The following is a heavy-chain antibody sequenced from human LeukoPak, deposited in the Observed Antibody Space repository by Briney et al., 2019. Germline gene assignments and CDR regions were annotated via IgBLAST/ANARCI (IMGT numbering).Heavy chain of an antibody. D-gene: IGHD4-17*01. CDR2: ISAYNGNT. CDR3: ARDQATTVTTSAFDI. V-gene: IGHV1-18*01. Sequence: ASVKVSCKASGYTFTSYGISWVRQAPGQGLEWMGWISAYNGNTNYAQKLQGRVTMTTDTSTSTAYMELRSLRSDDTAVYYCARDQATTVTTSAFDIWGQGTMVTVSS. CDR1: GYTFTSYG. J-gene: IGHJ3*02.